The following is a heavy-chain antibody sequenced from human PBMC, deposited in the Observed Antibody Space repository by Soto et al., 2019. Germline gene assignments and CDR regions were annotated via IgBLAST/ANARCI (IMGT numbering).Heavy chain of an antibody. V-gene: IGHV4-4*02. D-gene: IGHD6-13*01. CDR3: TRDCPDANSWYFGPYFDY. CDR2: IYHSGTT. J-gene: IGHJ4*02. Sequence: ASETRSLTCVFSSGSVSNSNRCSWVRQPPGKGLKWIGEIYHSGTTKYNSSLKSSVTMSVDKSKNQFSLTMTSVTAADTAVYYCTRDCPDANSWYFGPYFDYWGQGTLVTVSS. CDR1: SGSVSNSNR.